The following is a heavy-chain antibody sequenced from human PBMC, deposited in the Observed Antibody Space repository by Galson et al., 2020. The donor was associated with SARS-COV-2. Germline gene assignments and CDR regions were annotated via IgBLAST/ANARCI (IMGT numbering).Heavy chain of an antibody. CDR1: GFAFSNYW. J-gene: IGHJ4*02. CDR2: INSHGSTI. V-gene: IGHV3-74*01. CDR3: EGALAI. Sequence: GGSLRLSCAASGFAFSNYWMHWVRQAPGKGLVWVSRINSHGSTISYADSVKGRFTISRDNAKNTLYLQMNSLRSEDTALYYCEGALAIWGQGTLVTVAS.